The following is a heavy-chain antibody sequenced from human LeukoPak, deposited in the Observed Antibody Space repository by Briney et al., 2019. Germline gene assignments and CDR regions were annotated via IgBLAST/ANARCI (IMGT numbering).Heavy chain of an antibody. CDR2: IYSGGST. CDR3: ARDLGRTVAGPFDI. D-gene: IGHD1-1*01. Sequence: PGGSLRLSCAASGFTVSSNYMNWVRQAPGKGLEWVSLIYSGGSTYYADSVKGRFTISRGNSKNTLYLQMNSLRAEDTAVYYCARDLGRTVAGPFDIWGQGTMVTVAS. V-gene: IGHV3-53*01. J-gene: IGHJ3*02. CDR1: GFTVSSNY.